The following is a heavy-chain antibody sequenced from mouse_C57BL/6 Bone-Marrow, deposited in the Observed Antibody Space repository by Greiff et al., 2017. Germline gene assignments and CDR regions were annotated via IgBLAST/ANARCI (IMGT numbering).Heavy chain of an antibody. D-gene: IGHD2-4*01. CDR1: GYTFTSYW. CDR3: TREGDYDGYYFDY. V-gene: IGHV1-5*01. CDR2: IYPGNSDT. Sequence: DVQLQESGTVLARPGASVKMSCKTSGYTFTSYWMHWVKQRPGQGLEWIGAIYPGNSDTSYNQKFKGKAKLTAVTSASTAYMELSSLTNEDSAVYYCTREGDYDGYYFDYWGQGTTLTVSS. J-gene: IGHJ2*01.